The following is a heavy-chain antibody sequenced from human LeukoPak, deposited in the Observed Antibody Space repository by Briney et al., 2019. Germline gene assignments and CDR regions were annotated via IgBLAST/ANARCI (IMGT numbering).Heavy chain of an antibody. D-gene: IGHD3-10*01. J-gene: IGHJ3*02. V-gene: IGHV1-2*02. CDR3: ARIPGGRDYGSGRGGNFSAFDI. Sequence: ASVKVSCTASGYTFTCYYMHWVRQAPAQGLEWMGWINHNSGGTNYAQKFQGRVTMTRDTSISTAYMELSRLRSDDTAVYYCARIPGGRDYGSGRGGNFSAFDIWGQGTMVTVSS. CDR1: GYTFTCYY. CDR2: INHNSGGT.